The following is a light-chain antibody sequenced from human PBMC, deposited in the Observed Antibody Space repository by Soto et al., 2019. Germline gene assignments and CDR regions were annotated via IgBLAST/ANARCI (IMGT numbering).Light chain of an antibody. CDR2: DAS. Sequence: EIVLTQSPGTLSLSPGERATLSCRASQSVSSSYLAWYQHKPGQPPRLLIFDASNRATGIPDRFSGSGSGTEYTLTISSLEPEDFAVYYCQHYGRSPPSWTFGQGTKVEIK. CDR1: QSVSSSY. CDR3: QHYGRSPPSWT. J-gene: IGKJ1*01. V-gene: IGKV3-20*01.